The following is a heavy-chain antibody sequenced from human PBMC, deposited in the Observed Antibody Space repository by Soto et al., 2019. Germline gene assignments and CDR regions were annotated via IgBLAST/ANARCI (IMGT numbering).Heavy chain of an antibody. J-gene: IGHJ3*02. CDR2: IWYDGSNK. Sequence: GGSLRLSCAASGFTFSSYGMHWVRQAPGKGLEWVAVIWYDGSNKYYADSVKGRFTISRDNSKNTLYLQMNSLRAEDTAVYYCARDDAAMIAHTGAAFDIWGQGTMVTVSS. V-gene: IGHV3-33*01. CDR1: GFTFSSYG. D-gene: IGHD2-2*01. CDR3: ARDDAAMIAHTGAAFDI.